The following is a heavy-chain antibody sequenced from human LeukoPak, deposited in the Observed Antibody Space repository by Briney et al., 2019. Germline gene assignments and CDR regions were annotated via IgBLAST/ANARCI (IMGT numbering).Heavy chain of an antibody. CDR2: IAPGSQT. Sequence: GGSLRLSCTASGFTLSSHDMHWVRQATGKGLEWIAAIAPGSQTFYAGSVKGRFTISREDAKNSLYLQMNSLRAGDTAVYYCVREARGYHYTYFDYWGQGTLVTVSS. CDR1: GFTLSSHD. CDR3: VREARGYHYTYFDY. V-gene: IGHV3-13*01. J-gene: IGHJ4*02. D-gene: IGHD5-18*01.